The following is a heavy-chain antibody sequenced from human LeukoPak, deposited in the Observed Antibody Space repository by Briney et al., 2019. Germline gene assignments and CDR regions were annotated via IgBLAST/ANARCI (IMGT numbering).Heavy chain of an antibody. CDR1: GGSISSSSYY. CDR2: IYYTGST. D-gene: IGHD7-27*01. Sequence: PSETLSLTCTVSGGSISSSSYYWGWIRQPPGKGLGWIGCIYYTGSTYYNPSLNSRVTISVDTSKNQLSLKLSSVTAADTAVYYCASGLNWGSFDYWGQGTLVTVSS. V-gene: IGHV4-39*07. CDR3: ASGLNWGSFDY. J-gene: IGHJ4*02.